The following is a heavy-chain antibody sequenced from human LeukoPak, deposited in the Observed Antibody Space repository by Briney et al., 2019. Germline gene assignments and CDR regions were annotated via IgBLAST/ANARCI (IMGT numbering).Heavy chain of an antibody. Sequence: GGSLRLSCAASGFTFSSYGMHWVRQAPGKGLEWVAVIWYDGSNKYYADSVKGRFTISRDNSKNTLYLQMNSLRAEDTAVYYCAKDAKRTTMVRGAPLYYMDVWGNGTTVTVSS. J-gene: IGHJ6*03. CDR2: IWYDGSNK. CDR1: GFTFSSYG. CDR3: AKDAKRTTMVRGAPLYYMDV. V-gene: IGHV3-33*06. D-gene: IGHD3-10*01.